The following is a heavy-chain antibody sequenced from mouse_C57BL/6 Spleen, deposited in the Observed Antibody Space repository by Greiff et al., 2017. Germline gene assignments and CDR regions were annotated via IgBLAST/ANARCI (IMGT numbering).Heavy chain of an antibody. CDR2: IDPSDSET. V-gene: IGHV1-52*01. CDR1: GYTFTSYW. J-gene: IGHJ1*03. Sequence: QVQLQQPGAELVRPGSSVKLSCKASGYTFTSYWMHWVKQRPIQGLEWIGNIDPSDSETHYNQKFKDKATLTVDKSSSTAYMQLSSLTSEDSAVYYCASGDYYGSSFWYFDVWGTGTTVTVSS. D-gene: IGHD1-1*01. CDR3: ASGDYYGSSFWYFDV.